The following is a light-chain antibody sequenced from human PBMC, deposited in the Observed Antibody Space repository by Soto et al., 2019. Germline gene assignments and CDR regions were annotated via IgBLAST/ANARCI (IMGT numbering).Light chain of an antibody. J-gene: IGLJ1*01. V-gene: IGLV2-14*01. Sequence: QSALTQPASVSGSPGQSITISCTGTSSDVGGYNYVSWYQQHPGKAPKLMIYEVSNRLSGVSNRFSGSKSGNTASLTISGLQAEDEADYYCSSYTSSSTPYVFGTGTKVIVL. CDR3: SSYTSSSTPYV. CDR2: EVS. CDR1: SSDVGGYNY.